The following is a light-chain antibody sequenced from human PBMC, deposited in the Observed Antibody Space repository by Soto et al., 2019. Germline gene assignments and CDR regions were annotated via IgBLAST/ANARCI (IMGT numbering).Light chain of an antibody. CDR1: QSLSIK. V-gene: IGKV3-15*01. J-gene: IGKJ2*01. CDR3: KLYYNWLLLT. CDR2: DTS. Sequence: NVCKRSPCTLSLSPEERATLSCSASQSLSIKLAWYHHEPVQASRLLMYDTSTRATGIPARFSGSGSGTAFTLTISSIQYEDFAVYYCKLYYNWLLLTFGQG.